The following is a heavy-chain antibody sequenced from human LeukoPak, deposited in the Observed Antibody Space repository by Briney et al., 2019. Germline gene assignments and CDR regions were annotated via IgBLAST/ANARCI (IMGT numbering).Heavy chain of an antibody. CDR1: GFTFDDYA. V-gene: IGHV3-9*01. CDR2: ISWNSGSI. Sequence: GGSLRLSCAASGFTFDDYAMHWVRQAPGKGLEWVSGISWNSGSIGYADSVKGRFTISRDNSKNTLYLQMNSLRAEDTAVYYCARHRGDGDYFDYWGQGTLVTVSS. D-gene: IGHD3-16*01. CDR3: ARHRGDGDYFDY. J-gene: IGHJ4*02.